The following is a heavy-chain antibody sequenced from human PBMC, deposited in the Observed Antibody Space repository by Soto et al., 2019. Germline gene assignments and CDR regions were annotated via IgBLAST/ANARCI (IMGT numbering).Heavy chain of an antibody. CDR1: GGSISSGGYY. Sequence: QVQLQESGPGLVKPSQTLSLTCTVSGGSISSGGYYWSWIRQHPGKGLEWIGYIYYSGITYYNPSLKGRVTISVDTSKNQFSLKLSSVTAADTAVYYCARKATVTTCFDYWGQGTLVTVSS. CDR2: IYYSGIT. J-gene: IGHJ4*02. D-gene: IGHD4-17*01. CDR3: ARKATVTTCFDY. V-gene: IGHV4-31*03.